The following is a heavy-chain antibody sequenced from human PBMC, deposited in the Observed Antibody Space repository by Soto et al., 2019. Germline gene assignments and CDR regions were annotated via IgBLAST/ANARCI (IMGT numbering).Heavy chain of an antibody. Sequence: EVYLVESGGGLVEPGRSLRLSCTASGFPFGNFLMSWFRQAPGKGMEWVGFIRSQPYGGTAEYAASVRDRFTISRDDSKGIAYLQMNSLQTEDSGVYYCIGSFPFWGQGTLVTVSS. CDR3: IGSFPF. CDR2: IRSQPYGGTA. D-gene: IGHD3-10*01. V-gene: IGHV3-49*03. CDR1: GFPFGNFL. J-gene: IGHJ4*02.